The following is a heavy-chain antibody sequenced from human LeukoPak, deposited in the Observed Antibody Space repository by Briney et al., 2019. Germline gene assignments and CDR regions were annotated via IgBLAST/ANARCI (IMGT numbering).Heavy chain of an antibody. CDR1: GYTFTSYY. CDR3: ARKDCSGGSCYFDY. D-gene: IGHD2-15*01. V-gene: IGHV1-46*01. CDR2: INPSGGST. J-gene: IGHJ4*02. Sequence: GGSLRLSCAASGYTFTSYYMHWVRQAPGQGLEWMGIINPSGGSTSYAQKFQGRVTMTRDTSTSTVYMELSSLRSEDTAVYYCARKDCSGGSCYFDYWGQGTLVTVSS.